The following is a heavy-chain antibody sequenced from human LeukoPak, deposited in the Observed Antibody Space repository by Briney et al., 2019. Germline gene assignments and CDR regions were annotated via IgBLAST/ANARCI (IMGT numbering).Heavy chain of an antibody. D-gene: IGHD3-9*01. J-gene: IGHJ3*02. V-gene: IGHV3-21*01. CDR3: ARDWYDNSDAFDI. CDR2: ISSSSSYI. Sequence: GGSLRLSCAASGFTFRSYSINWVGQAPGKGLEWVSSISSSSSYIYYAASVEVRFTISRDNAKTSLYLQMNSLRAEDTAVYYCARDWYDNSDAFDIWGQGTMVTVSS. CDR1: GFTFRSYS.